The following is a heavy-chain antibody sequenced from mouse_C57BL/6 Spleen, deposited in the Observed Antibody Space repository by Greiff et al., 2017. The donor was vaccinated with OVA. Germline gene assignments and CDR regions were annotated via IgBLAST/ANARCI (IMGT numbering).Heavy chain of an antibody. CDR2: IDPSDSYT. Sequence: QVQLQQPGAELVKPGASVKLSCKASGYTFTSYWMQWVKQRPGQGLEWIGEIDPSDSYTNYNQKFKGKATLTVDTSSSTAYMQLSSLTSEDSAVYYCARFGDYSFAYWGQGPLVTVSA. CDR3: ARFGDYSFAY. CDR1: GYTFTSYW. J-gene: IGHJ3*01. D-gene: IGHD1-1*01. V-gene: IGHV1-50*01.